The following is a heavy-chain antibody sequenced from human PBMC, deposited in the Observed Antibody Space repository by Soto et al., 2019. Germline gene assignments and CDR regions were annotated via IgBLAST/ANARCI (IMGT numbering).Heavy chain of an antibody. V-gene: IGHV4-39*01. CDR1: GGSITSSSHF. CDR2: IYFTGNT. J-gene: IGHJ5*02. CDR3: AGQTFTIAAASYGRSNWFDP. Sequence: PSETLSLTCTASGGSITSSSHFWGWVRQPPGKGLEWIGTIYFTGNTYYTPSLKSRLTMSIDTSKNEFSLRLNSVTAADTAVYYCAGQTFTIAAASYGRSNWFDPWGPGTLVTVS. D-gene: IGHD6-25*01.